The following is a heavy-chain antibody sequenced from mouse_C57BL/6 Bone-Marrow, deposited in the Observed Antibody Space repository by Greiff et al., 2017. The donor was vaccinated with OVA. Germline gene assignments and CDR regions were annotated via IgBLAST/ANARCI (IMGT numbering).Heavy chain of an antibody. J-gene: IGHJ2*01. CDR2: ISSGGSYT. D-gene: IGHD1-1*02. V-gene: IGHV5-6*01. CDR1: GFTFSSYG. CDR3: ARQGCYDDY. Sequence: EVQGVESGGDLVKPGGSLKLSCAASGFTFSSYGMSWVRQTPDKRLEWVATISSGGSYTYYPDSVKGRFTISRDNAKNTLYLQKSSLKSEDTAMYYCARQGCYDDYWGQGTTLTVSS.